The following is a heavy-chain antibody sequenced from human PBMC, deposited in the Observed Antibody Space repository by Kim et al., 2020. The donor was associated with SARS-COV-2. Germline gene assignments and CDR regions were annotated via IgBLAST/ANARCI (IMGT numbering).Heavy chain of an antibody. J-gene: IGHJ6*03. CDR2: IIPIFGTA. CDR1: GGTFSSYA. D-gene: IGHD4-4*01. V-gene: IGHV1-69*13. CDR3: ARAADYSLYYYYYMDV. Sequence: SVKVSCKASGGTFSSYAISWVRQAPGQGLEWMGGIIPIFGTANYAQKFQGRVTITADESTSTAYMELSILRSEDTAVYYCARAADYSLYYYYYMDVWGKGTTVTVSS.